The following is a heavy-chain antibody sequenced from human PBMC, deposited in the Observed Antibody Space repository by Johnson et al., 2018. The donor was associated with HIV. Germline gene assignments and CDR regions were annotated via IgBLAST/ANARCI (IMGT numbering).Heavy chain of an antibody. CDR2: IKQDGGEK. D-gene: IGHD4-11*01. CDR3: ARDDDYSKVRAFDI. J-gene: IGHJ3*02. CDR1: GFTFSNAW. V-gene: IGHV3-7*01. Sequence: EVQLVESGGGLVKPGGSLRLSCAASGFTFSNAWMSWVRQAPGKGLEWVANIKQDGGEKNYVDSVRGRFTISRDNAKNSLYLQMYRLRAEDTAVYYCARDDDYSKVRAFDIWGQGTMVIVSP.